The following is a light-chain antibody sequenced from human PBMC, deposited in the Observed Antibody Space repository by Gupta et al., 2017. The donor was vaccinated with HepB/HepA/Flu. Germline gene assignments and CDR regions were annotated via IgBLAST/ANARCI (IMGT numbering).Light chain of an antibody. CDR1: QSVNTY. Sequence: EIVLTQSPATLSLSPGERATLPCRASQSVNTYLACYQQKPGQAPRLLIYDASTRATGIPPRFSGSGSGTEFTLTISSLEPEDFAVYYWQQRSMFVTFGPGTKVNIK. V-gene: IGKV3-11*01. CDR3: QQRSMFVT. CDR2: DAS. J-gene: IGKJ3*01.